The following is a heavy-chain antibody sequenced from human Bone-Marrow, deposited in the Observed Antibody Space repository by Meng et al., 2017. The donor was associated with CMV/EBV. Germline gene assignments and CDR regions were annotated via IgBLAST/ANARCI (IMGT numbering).Heavy chain of an antibody. CDR3: ARGWGGDQEAIDY. CDR2: IIPIFGTR. J-gene: IGHJ4*02. CDR1: GGTFRRYA. Sequence: KAAGGTFRRYAISWVRQAPGQGLEWMGVIIPIFGTRNYAQKFQGRVTITADESTSTAYMELSSLRSEDTAVYYCARGWGGDQEAIDYWGQGTLVTVSS. V-gene: IGHV1-69*01. D-gene: IGHD4-17*01.